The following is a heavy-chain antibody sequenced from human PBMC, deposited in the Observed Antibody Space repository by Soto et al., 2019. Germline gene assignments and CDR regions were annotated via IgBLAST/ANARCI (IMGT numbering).Heavy chain of an antibody. CDR2: TRNKANSYTT. J-gene: IGHJ3*02. CDR1: GFTFSDHY. Sequence: GGSLRLSCAASGFTFSDHYMDWVRQAPGKGLEWVGRTRNKANSYTTEYAASVKGRFTISRDDSKNSLYLQMNSLKTEDTAVYYCARALLPDGLAFDIWGQGTMVTVSS. V-gene: IGHV3-72*01. CDR3: ARALLPDGLAFDI.